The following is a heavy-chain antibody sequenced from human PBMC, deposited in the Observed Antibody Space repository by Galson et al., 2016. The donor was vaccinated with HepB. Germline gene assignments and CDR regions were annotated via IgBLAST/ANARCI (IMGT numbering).Heavy chain of an antibody. V-gene: IGHV1-2*02. D-gene: IGHD5-24*01. CDR3: ARHIAYNLKGFDH. CDR2: TNPKSGTP. Sequence: SVKVSCKASGYTFTANYIHWVRQAPGQGLEWMGWTNPKSGTPKYAQKFQGRVTMTRDSSISTANMELSSLRSDDTAVYYCARHIAYNLKGFDHWGQGTLVTVSS. J-gene: IGHJ4*02. CDR1: GYTFTANY.